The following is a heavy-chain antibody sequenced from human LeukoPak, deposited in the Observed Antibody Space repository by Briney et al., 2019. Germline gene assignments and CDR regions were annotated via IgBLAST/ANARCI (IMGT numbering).Heavy chain of an antibody. CDR1: GFTFSSNA. Sequence: GGSLRLSCAASGFTFSSNAMSWVRQAPGKWLECVSAITANGATTYYADSVKGRFTISRDNSRNTLYLQMNSLRAEDTAVYYCAKAYGTNGYYQLPIDFWGQGTLVTVSS. J-gene: IGHJ4*02. D-gene: IGHD3-22*01. CDR3: AKAYGTNGYYQLPIDF. CDR2: ITANGATT. V-gene: IGHV3-23*01.